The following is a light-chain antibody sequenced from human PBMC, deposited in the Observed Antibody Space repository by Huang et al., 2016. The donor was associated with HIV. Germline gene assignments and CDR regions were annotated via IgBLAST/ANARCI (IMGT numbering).Light chain of an antibody. J-gene: IGKJ1*01. CDR3: QQYNSFPWT. Sequence: DIQMTQSSATLSASVGDRVTSACRASQSISTWLAWYQQKPGRAPNILIYDASTLESGVPSRFSGGGSGTDFTLTISSLQPDDFATYYCQQYNSFPWTFGQGTKVEV. CDR2: DAS. V-gene: IGKV1-5*01. CDR1: QSISTW.